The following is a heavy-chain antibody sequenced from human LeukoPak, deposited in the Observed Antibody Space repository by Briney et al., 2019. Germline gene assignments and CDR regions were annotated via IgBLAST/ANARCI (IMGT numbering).Heavy chain of an antibody. CDR2: INHSGST. J-gene: IGHJ4*02. CDR1: GGSFSGYY. CDR3: SRGGGRLRYFDWLSPLDY. Sequence: SDTMSHTCAVYGGSFSGYYWSWIRQPPGKGLEWIGEINHSGSTNYNPSLKSRVTISVDTSKNQFSLKLSSVTAADTAVYYCSRGGGRLRYFDWLSPLDYWGQVTVVTVSS. V-gene: IGHV4-34*01. D-gene: IGHD3-9*01.